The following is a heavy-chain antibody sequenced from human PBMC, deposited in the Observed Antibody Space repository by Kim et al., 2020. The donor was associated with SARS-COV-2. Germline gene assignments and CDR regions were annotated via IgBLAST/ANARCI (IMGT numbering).Heavy chain of an antibody. J-gene: IGHJ6*03. CDR3: AKDVRKCQRAGRGGMDV. CDR1: GSTFSTYS. CDR2: IKYDGTNA. V-gene: IGHV3-30*18. D-gene: IGHD1-1*01. Sequence: GGSPRLSCVASGSTFSTYSMYWVRQAPGKGLEWVSRIKYDGTNAFYADSVKGRFTVSRDNSKNTVFLEMNSLKVEDTALYYCAKDVRKCQRAGRGGMDVRGTGTTVSVSS.